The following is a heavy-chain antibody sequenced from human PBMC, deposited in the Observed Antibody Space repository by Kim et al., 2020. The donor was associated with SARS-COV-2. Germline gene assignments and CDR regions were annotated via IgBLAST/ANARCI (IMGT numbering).Heavy chain of an antibody. Sequence: EYAASVKGRFTISRDDSKSIAYLQMNSLKTEDTAVYYCTRGRIVGATYWGQGTLVTVSS. D-gene: IGHD1-26*01. J-gene: IGHJ4*02. V-gene: IGHV3-49*02. CDR3: TRGRIVGATY.